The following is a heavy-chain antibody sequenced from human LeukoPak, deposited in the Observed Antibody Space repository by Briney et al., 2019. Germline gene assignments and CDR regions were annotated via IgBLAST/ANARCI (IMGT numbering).Heavy chain of an antibody. CDR1: GGTFSSYA. J-gene: IGHJ4*02. Sequence: ASVKVSCKASGGTFSSYAISWVRQAPGQGLEWMGRIIPILGIANYAQKFQGRVTITADKSTSTAYMELSSLRSEDTAVYYCAARTDTAMATIDYWGQGTLVTVSS. V-gene: IGHV1-69*04. CDR2: IIPILGIA. D-gene: IGHD5-18*01. CDR3: AARTDTAMATIDY.